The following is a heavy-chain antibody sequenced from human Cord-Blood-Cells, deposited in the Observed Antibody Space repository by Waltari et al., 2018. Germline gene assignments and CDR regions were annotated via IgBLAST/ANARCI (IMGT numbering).Heavy chain of an antibody. J-gene: IGHJ4*02. V-gene: IGHV4-31*03. CDR1: GGSISSGGYY. Sequence: QVQLQESGPGLVKPSQTLSLTCTVSGGSISSGGYYWSWIRQHPGKGLEWIGYIYYSGMTYNNPSLKRRVTKAVDTSKNQYSLKLRSVTAADTAVYDCARGNYYGSESYYKFVYWGQGTLVTVSS. CDR3: ARGNYYGSESYYKFVY. CDR2: IYYSGMT. D-gene: IGHD3-10*01.